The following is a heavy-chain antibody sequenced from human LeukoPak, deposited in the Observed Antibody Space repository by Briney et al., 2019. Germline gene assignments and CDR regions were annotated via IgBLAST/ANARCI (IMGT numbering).Heavy chain of an antibody. V-gene: IGHV1-8*01. D-gene: IGHD6-6*01. CDR2: MNPNSGNT. CDR1: GYTLTSYD. CDR3: ARARGSSDYYYYYYGMDV. Sequence: ASVKVSCKASGYTLTSYDINWVRQATGQGLEWMGWMNPNSGNTGYAQKFQGRVTMTRNTSISTAYMELSSLRSEDTAVYYCARARGSSDYYYYYYGMDVWGQGTTVTVSS. J-gene: IGHJ6*02.